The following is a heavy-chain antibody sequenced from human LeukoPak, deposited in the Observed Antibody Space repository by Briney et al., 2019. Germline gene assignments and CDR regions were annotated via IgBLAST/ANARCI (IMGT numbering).Heavy chain of an antibody. D-gene: IGHD3-22*01. CDR1: GYTFTIYY. CDR3: ARVGTYYYDSSGYFPLDY. V-gene: IGHV1-46*01. Sequence: GASVKASCKASGYTFTIYYMHWVRQAPGQGLEWMGIINPSGGSTSYAQKFQGRVTMTRDTSTSTVYMELSSLRSEDTAVYYCARVGTYYYDSSGYFPLDYWGQGTLVTVSS. CDR2: INPSGGST. J-gene: IGHJ4*02.